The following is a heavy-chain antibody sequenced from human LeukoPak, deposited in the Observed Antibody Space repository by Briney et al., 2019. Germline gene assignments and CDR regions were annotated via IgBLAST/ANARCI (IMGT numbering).Heavy chain of an antibody. CDR1: GYIFTSYA. CDR2: INAGNGNT. Sequence: ASVKVSCKASGYIFTSYAMHWVRQAPGQRLEWMGWINAGNGNTKYSQKFHGRVTITRDTSASTVYMELSSLRSGDTAVYYCARDIDRVFNWFDPWGQGTLVTVSS. V-gene: IGHV1-3*01. J-gene: IGHJ5*02. D-gene: IGHD6-13*01. CDR3: ARDIDRVFNWFDP.